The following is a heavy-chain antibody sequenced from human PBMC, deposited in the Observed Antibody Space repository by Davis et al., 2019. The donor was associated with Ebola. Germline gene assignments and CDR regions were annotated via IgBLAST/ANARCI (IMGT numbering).Heavy chain of an antibody. CDR2: INHSGST. J-gene: IGHJ3*02. V-gene: IGHV4-34*01. D-gene: IGHD7-27*01. Sequence: MPSETLSLTCAVYSGSFSGYYWSWIRQPPGKGLEWIGEINHSGSTNYNPSLKSRVTISVDTSKNQFSLKLSSVTAADTAVYYCARGCRSLGKDAFDIWGQGTMVTVSS. CDR3: ARGCRSLGKDAFDI. CDR1: SGSFSGYY.